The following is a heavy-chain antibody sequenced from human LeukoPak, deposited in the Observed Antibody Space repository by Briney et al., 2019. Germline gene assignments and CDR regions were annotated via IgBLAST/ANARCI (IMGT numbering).Heavy chain of an antibody. CDR3: ARGRGARLQFPYFDY. Sequence: PSQTLSLTCAVSGGSISSGGYSWSWIRRPPGNGLEWIGYIYHSGSTYYNPSLKSRVTISVDRSKNQFSLKLSSVTAADTAVYYCARGRGARLQFPYFDYWGQGTLVTVSS. D-gene: IGHD5-24*01. J-gene: IGHJ4*02. CDR2: IYHSGST. CDR1: GGSISSGGYS. V-gene: IGHV4-30-2*01.